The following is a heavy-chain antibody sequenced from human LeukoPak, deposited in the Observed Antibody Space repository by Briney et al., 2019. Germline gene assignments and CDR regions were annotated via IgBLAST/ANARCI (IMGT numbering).Heavy chain of an antibody. CDR1: DGSISSSSYY. Sequence: SETLSLTCTVSDGSISSSSYYWGWIRQPPGKGLEWIGSIYYSGSTYYNPSLKSRVTISVDTSKNQFFLKLSSVTAADTAVYYCARQPYDFWSGYFWWFDPWGQGTLVTVSS. CDR2: IYYSGST. D-gene: IGHD3-3*01. J-gene: IGHJ5*02. CDR3: ARQPYDFWSGYFWWFDP. V-gene: IGHV4-39*01.